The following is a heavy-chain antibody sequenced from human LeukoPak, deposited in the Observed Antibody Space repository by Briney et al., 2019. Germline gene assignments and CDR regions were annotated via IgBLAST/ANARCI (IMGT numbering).Heavy chain of an antibody. D-gene: IGHD2-15*01. CDR1: GGSISSYY. J-gene: IGHJ3*02. CDR3: ARHLVAATLEEAFII. CDR2: IYYSGST. V-gene: IGHV4-59*08. Sequence: SETLSLTCTVSGGSISSYYWSWIRQPPRKGLEWIGYIYYSGSTNYNPSLKSRVTISVDTSKNQFSLKLSSVTAADTAVYYCARHLVAATLEEAFIIGGQGTMVTVSS.